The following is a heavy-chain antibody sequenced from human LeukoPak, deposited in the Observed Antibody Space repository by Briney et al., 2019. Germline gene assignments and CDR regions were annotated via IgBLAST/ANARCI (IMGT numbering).Heavy chain of an antibody. Sequence: GQSLKISCTGSGYSFTRYWIGWVRQMPGKGLEWMGIIYPGDSDTRYSPSFQGQVTISADKSMSTAYLQWSSLKASDTAMYYCARRRGRYSGDAFDIWGQGTMVTVSS. CDR2: IYPGDSDT. CDR3: ARRRGRYSGDAFDI. V-gene: IGHV5-51*01. D-gene: IGHD1-26*01. CDR1: GYSFTRYW. J-gene: IGHJ3*02.